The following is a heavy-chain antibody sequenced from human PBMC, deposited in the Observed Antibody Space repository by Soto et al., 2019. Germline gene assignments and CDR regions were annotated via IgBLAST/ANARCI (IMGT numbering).Heavy chain of an antibody. CDR1: GGSISSSSYY. J-gene: IGHJ6*03. V-gene: IGHV4-39*01. D-gene: IGHD4-4*01. CDR3: ARHPYSNYVWYYYYYMDV. Sequence: QLQLQESGPGLVKPSETLSLTCTVSGGSISSSSYYWGWIRQPPGKGLEWIGSIYYSGSTYNNPSLKRRFTIAVDTSKNQFSLKLSSVTAADTAVYYCARHPYSNYVWYYYYYMDVWGKGTTVTVSS. CDR2: IYYSGST.